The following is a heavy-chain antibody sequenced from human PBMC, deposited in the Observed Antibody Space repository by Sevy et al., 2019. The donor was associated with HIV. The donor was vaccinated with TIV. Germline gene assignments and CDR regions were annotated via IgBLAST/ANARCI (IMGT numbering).Heavy chain of an antibody. CDR1: GFSFSYYG. CDR3: ANAYSGSYSHSYLYALDV. Sequence: GGSLRFSCIGSGFSFSYYGIHWVRQAPGKGLDWVALISNEGKNEYYADSVKGRFTISRDNSKNTVYLEMNSLRNEETAIYFCANAYSGSYSHSYLYALDVWGQGTTVTVSS. J-gene: IGHJ6*02. CDR2: ISNEGKNE. V-gene: IGHV3-30*18. D-gene: IGHD1-26*01.